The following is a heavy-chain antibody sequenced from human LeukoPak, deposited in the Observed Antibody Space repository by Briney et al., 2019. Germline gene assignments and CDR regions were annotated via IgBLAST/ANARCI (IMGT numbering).Heavy chain of an antibody. CDR2: ISGSSGST. CDR3: AKDSWSAYWFYFDY. D-gene: IGHD3-3*01. V-gene: IGHV3-23*01. Sequence: GGSLRLSCAASGFTFGSYAMTWVRQAPGKGLEWVSSISGSSGSTYYADSVKGRFTISRDNSKNTLYLQMNSLRAEDTAVYYCAKDSWSAYWFYFDYWGQGTLVSVSS. CDR1: GFTFGSYA. J-gene: IGHJ4*02.